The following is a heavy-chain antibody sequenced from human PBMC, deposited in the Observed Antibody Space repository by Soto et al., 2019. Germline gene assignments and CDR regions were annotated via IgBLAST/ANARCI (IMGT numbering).Heavy chain of an antibody. J-gene: IGHJ6*02. CDR2: IWYDGSNK. Sequence: GGSLRLSCAASGFTFSSYGMHWVRQAPGKGLEWVAVIWYDGSNKYYADSVKGRFTISRDNSKNTLYLQMNSLRAEDTAVYYCAREWGYSYGMDVWGQGTTVTVSS. V-gene: IGHV3-33*01. CDR1: GFTFSSYG. CDR3: AREWGYSYGMDV. D-gene: IGHD5-18*01.